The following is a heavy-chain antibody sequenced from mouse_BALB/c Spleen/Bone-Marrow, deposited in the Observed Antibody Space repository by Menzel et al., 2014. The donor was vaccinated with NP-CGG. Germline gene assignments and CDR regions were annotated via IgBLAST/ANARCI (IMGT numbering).Heavy chain of an antibody. D-gene: IGHD2-1*01. Sequence: DVKLQESGGGLVQPGGSRKLSCAASGFTFSSFGMHWVRQAPEKELEWVAYISSGSSTIYYADTVKGRFTISRDNPKNTLFLQMTSLRSEDTAMYYYARYYGNYSGYFDVWGAGTTVTVSS. J-gene: IGHJ1*01. V-gene: IGHV5-17*02. CDR1: GFTFSSFG. CDR2: ISSGSSTI. CDR3: ARYYGNYSGYFDV.